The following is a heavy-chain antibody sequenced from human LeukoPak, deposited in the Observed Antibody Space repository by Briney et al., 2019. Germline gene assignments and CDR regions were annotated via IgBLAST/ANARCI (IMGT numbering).Heavy chain of an antibody. V-gene: IGHV1-2*02. J-gene: IGHJ4*02. CDR1: GYMFTGYY. D-gene: IGHD2-21*02. CDR3: ARNRGGDHYFDY. Sequence: ASVKVSCKASGYMFTGYYMHWLRQAPGQGLECMGRINPDTGHTNYAQNFQGRITMTRDTSISTAYMELSRLRSDDTAVYYCARNRGGDHYFDYWGQGTLVTVSS. CDR2: INPDTGHT.